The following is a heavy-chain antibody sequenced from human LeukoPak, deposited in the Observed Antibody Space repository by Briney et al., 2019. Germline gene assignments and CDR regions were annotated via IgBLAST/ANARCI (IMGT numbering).Heavy chain of an antibody. Sequence: SGGSLRLSCAASGFTFSSYAMSWVRQAPGKGLEWVSAISGSGGSTYYADSVKGRFTISRDNSKNTLYLQMNSLRAEDTAVYYCANLPAHQYCSSTSCYTGYFDYWGQGTLVTVSS. CDR2: ISGSGGST. CDR3: ANLPAHQYCSSTSCYTGYFDY. D-gene: IGHD2-2*02. J-gene: IGHJ4*02. V-gene: IGHV3-23*01. CDR1: GFTFSSYA.